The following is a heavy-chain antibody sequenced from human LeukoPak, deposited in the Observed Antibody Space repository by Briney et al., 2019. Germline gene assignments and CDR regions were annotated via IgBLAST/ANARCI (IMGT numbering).Heavy chain of an antibody. Sequence: ASVKVSCKASGYTFTSYYMHWVRQTPGQGLEWMGIINPIGGSTSYAQKFQGRVTMTRDTSTSTVYMELSSLRSEDTAVYYCATLIYDILTGYRLGWRQGTLVTVSS. CDR3: ATLIYDILTGYRLG. CDR1: GYTFTSYY. V-gene: IGHV1-46*01. J-gene: IGHJ4*02. CDR2: INPIGGST. D-gene: IGHD3-9*01.